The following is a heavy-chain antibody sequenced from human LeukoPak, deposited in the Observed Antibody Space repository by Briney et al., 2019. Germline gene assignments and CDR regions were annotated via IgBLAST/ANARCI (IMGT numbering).Heavy chain of an antibody. V-gene: IGHV3-21*01. CDR1: GFTFSSYS. Sequence: GGSLRLSCAASGFTFSSYSMNWVRQAPGEGLEWVSSISSSSSYIYYADSVKGRFTISRDNAKNSLYLQMNSLRAEDTAVYYCASLGGAINYYYGMDVWGQGTTVTVSS. D-gene: IGHD3-16*01. CDR2: ISSSSSYI. J-gene: IGHJ6*02. CDR3: ASLGGAINYYYGMDV.